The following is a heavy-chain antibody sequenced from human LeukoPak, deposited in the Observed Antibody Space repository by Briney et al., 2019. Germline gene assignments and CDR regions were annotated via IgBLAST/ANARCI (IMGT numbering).Heavy chain of an antibody. D-gene: IGHD3-9*01. V-gene: IGHV1-46*01. CDR2: INPFDGNT. Sequence: ASVKVSCKASGYTFTSYYMHWVRQAPGQGLEWMGIINPFDGNTNYAQKFQGRVTMTRDTSTSTVSMELNSLRSEDTALYYCARSDLLTGSPLFYWGQGTLVTVSS. CDR3: ARSDLLTGSPLFY. J-gene: IGHJ4*02. CDR1: GYTFTSYY.